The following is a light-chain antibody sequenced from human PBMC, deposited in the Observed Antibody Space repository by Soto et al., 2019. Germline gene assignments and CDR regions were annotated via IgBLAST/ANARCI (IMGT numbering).Light chain of an antibody. CDR1: SSNIGSGT. CDR3: AAWDASLTGRV. CDR2: SND. V-gene: IGLV1-44*01. J-gene: IGLJ3*02. Sequence: QSVLTQPPSASGPPGQRVTISCSGSSSNIGSGTVNWYQQLPGTAPKLLIYSNDHRPSGVPDRFSGTRSGTSASLAINGLQSEDEADYYCAAWDASLTGRVFGGGTKLTVL.